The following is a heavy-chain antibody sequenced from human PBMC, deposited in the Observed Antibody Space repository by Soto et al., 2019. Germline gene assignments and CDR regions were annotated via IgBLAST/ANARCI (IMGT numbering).Heavy chain of an antibody. D-gene: IGHD6-19*01. CDR1: GGSISSSSYY. V-gene: IGHV4-39*01. J-gene: IGHJ4*02. Sequence: QLQLQESGPGLVKPSETLSLTCTASGGSISSSSYYWGWIRQPPGKGLEWIGSIYYSGSTYYNPSLKSRVPIPVDRSTTQFSLKLRAVTAADTAVYYCARHGDVAVAGWAFGYWGQGTLVTVSS. CDR3: ARHGDVAVAGWAFGY. CDR2: IYYSGST.